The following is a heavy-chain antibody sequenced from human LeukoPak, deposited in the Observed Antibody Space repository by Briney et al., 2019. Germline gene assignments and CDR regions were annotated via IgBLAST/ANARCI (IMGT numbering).Heavy chain of an antibody. J-gene: IGHJ6*03. Sequence: GGSLRLSCTASGFTFSSYSMNWVRQAPGKGLEWVSSISTSSSYIYYADSVKGRFTISRDNSKNSLYLQMNSLRTEDTALYYCAKDIRPKGYYYYYMDVWGKGTTVTVSS. CDR3: AKDIRPKGYYYYYMDV. D-gene: IGHD1-14*01. CDR1: GFTFSSYS. CDR2: ISTSSSYI. V-gene: IGHV3-21*04.